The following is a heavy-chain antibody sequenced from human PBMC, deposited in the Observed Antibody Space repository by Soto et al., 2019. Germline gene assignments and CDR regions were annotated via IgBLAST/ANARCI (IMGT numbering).Heavy chain of an antibody. D-gene: IGHD1-26*01. CDR1: GGSISSGGYS. Sequence: SETLSLTCAVSGGSISSGGYSWSWIRQPPGKGLEWIGYIYHSGSIYYNPSLKSRATISVDRSKNQFSLKLSSVTAADTAVYYCARVPLLWGQGTLVTVSS. J-gene: IGHJ4*02. CDR3: ARVPLL. V-gene: IGHV4-30-2*01. CDR2: IYHSGSI.